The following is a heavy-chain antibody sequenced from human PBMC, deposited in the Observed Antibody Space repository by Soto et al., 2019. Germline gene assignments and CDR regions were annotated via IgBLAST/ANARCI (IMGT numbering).Heavy chain of an antibody. D-gene: IGHD5-18*01. Sequence: GGSLRLSCAASVFTFSSYGMRWVRQAPGKGLEWVAVISYDGSNKYYADSVKGRFTISRDNSKNTLYLQMNSLRAEDTAVYYCAKGYVDTAMGYYYYYGMDVWGQGTTVTVSS. CDR1: VFTFSSYG. CDR3: AKGYVDTAMGYYYYYGMDV. CDR2: ISYDGSNK. J-gene: IGHJ6*02. V-gene: IGHV3-30*18.